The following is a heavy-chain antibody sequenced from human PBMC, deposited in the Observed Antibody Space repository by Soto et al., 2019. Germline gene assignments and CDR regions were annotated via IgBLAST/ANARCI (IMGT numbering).Heavy chain of an antibody. V-gene: IGHV1-18*01. J-gene: IGHJ6*02. CDR1: GYTFNSYG. CDR3: ARGGYYDSSGSRNYHYYGMDA. CDR2: ISPYDDNT. D-gene: IGHD3-22*01. Sequence: QVQLVQSGTEVKKPGASVKVSCKASGYTFNSYGISWVRQAPGQGLEWMGWISPYDDNTNYAQNLQGRVTITTDTSTRTAYMERRSLRSDDTAVYYCARGGYYDSSGSRNYHYYGMDAWGQGTTVTVS.